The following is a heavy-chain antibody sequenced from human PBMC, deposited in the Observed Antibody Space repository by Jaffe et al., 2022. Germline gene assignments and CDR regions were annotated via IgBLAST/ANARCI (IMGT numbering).Heavy chain of an antibody. D-gene: IGHD4-17*01. CDR3: AREELRWPGQVGGNWYFDL. V-gene: IGHV1-18*01. Sequence: QVQLVQSGAEVKKPGASVKVSCKASGYTFTSYGISWVRQAPGQGLEWMGWISAYNGNTNYAQKLQGRVTMTTDTSTSTAYMELRSLRSDDTAVYYCAREELRWPGQVGGNWYFDLWGRGTLVTVSS. CDR1: GYTFTSYG. J-gene: IGHJ2*01. CDR2: ISAYNGNT.